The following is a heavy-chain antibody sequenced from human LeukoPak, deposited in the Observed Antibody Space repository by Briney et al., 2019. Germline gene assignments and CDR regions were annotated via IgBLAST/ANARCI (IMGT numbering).Heavy chain of an antibody. CDR2: ISAYNGNT. J-gene: IGHJ4*02. V-gene: IGHV1-18*01. Sequence: ASVKVSCKVSGYTFINSGITWVRQAPGQGLEWMGWISAYNGNTDYAQKFQGRVTMTTDTSTTTAYMHLTSLSSDDTAVYYCARGRDKGDYWGQGTLVTVSS. CDR3: ARGRDKGDY. CDR1: GYTFINSG.